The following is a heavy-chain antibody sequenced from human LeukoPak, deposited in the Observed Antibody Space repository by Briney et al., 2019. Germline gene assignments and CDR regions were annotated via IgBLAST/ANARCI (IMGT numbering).Heavy chain of an antibody. Sequence: PSETLSLTCAVYGGSFSGYYWSWIRQPPGKGLEWIGEINHSGSTNYNPSLKSRVTISVDRSKNQFSLKLSSVTAADTAVYYCASGEYSSGWSYWGQGTLVTVSS. D-gene: IGHD6-19*01. V-gene: IGHV4-34*01. CDR1: GGSFSGYY. CDR3: ASGEYSSGWSY. CDR2: INHSGST. J-gene: IGHJ4*02.